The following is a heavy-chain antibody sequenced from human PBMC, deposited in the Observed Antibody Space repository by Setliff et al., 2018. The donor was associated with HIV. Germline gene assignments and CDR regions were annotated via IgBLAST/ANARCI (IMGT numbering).Heavy chain of an antibody. V-gene: IGHV7-4-1*02. Sequence: ASVKVSCKASGYTFTSYAMNWVRQAPGQGLEWMGWINTNTGNPTYAQGFTGRFVFSLDTSVSTAYLQISSLKAEDTAVYYCARARWNDVSPLYYSDLWVHCYIPASSTVIHGCVISFQAVHLQIGDAF. D-gene: IGHD1-1*01. CDR3: ARARWNDVSPLYYSDLWVHCYIPASSTVIHGCVISFQAVHLQIGDAF. CDR1: GYTFTSYA. J-gene: IGHJ3*01. CDR2: INTNTGNP.